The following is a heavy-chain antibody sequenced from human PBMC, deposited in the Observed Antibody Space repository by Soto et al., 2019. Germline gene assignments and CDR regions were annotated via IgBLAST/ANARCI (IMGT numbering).Heavy chain of an antibody. V-gene: IGHV1-69*13. J-gene: IGHJ4*02. CDR3: ASQLVVVAATDPLFDY. CDR2: IIPIFGTA. Sequence: SSVKVSCKASGGTFSSYAISWVRQAPGQGLEWMGGIIPIFGTANYAQKFQGRVTITADESTSTAYMELSSLRSEDTAVYYCASQLVVVAATDPLFDYWGQGTLVTVSS. CDR1: GGTFSSYA. D-gene: IGHD2-15*01.